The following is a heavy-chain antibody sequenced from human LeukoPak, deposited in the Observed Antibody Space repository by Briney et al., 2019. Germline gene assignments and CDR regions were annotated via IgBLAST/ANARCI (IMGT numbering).Heavy chain of an antibody. J-gene: IGHJ3*02. Sequence: GGSLRLSCAASGFSFSDYYVSWIRQAPGKGLECVSYISSRGTTIYYADSVKGRFTISRDNSKNTLYLQMNSLRAEDTAVYYCAKSDTAMEEGSHAFDIWGQGTMVTVSS. CDR3: AKSDTAMEEGSHAFDI. CDR1: GFSFSDYY. CDR2: ISSRGTTI. D-gene: IGHD5-18*01. V-gene: IGHV3-11*01.